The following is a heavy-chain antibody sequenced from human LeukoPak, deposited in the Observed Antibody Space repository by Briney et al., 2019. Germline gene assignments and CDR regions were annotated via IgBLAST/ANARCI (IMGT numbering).Heavy chain of an antibody. CDR2: ISYDGSNK. D-gene: IGHD3-10*01. CDR1: GFTFSSYA. V-gene: IGHV3-30-3*01. J-gene: IGHJ4*02. Sequence: PGRSLRLSCAASGFTFSSYAIHWVRQAPGKGLEWVAVISYDGSNKYYADSVKGRFTISRDNSKNTLYLQMNSLRAEDTAVYYCARGGYGSGVHRPFDYWGQGTLVTVSS. CDR3: ARGGYGSGVHRPFDY.